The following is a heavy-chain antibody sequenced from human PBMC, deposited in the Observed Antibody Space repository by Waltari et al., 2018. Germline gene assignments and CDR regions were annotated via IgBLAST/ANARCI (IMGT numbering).Heavy chain of an antibody. J-gene: IGHJ4*02. CDR1: GFTFSSYW. V-gene: IGHV3-7*01. CDR3: VRDAGGLEDYFDY. D-gene: IGHD1-1*01. CDR2: INQDGTEK. Sequence: EVQLVESGGGWVQPGGSLRLSCAFSGFTFSSYWMSWGRQAPGKGLEWLANINQDGTEKYYVDSVKGRFTISRDNAKNSLNLQMNSLRGEDTAVYYCVRDAGGLEDYFDYWGQGTLVTVSS.